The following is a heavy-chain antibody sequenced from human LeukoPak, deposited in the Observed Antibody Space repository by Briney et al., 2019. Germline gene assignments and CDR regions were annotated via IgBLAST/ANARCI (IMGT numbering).Heavy chain of an antibody. CDR3: ASSSWGVFDY. CDR1: GFTFDDYG. Sequence: GSLRLSCAASGFTFDDYGMSWIRQPPGKGLEWVGEINHSGSTNYNPSLKSRVTISVDTSKNQFSLKLSSVTAADTAVYYCASSSWGVFDYWGQGTLVTVSS. D-gene: IGHD3-10*01. CDR2: INHSGST. J-gene: IGHJ4*02. V-gene: IGHV4-34*01.